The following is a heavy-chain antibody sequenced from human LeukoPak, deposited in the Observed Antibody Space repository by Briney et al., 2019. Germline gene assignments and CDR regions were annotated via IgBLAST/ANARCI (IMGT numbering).Heavy chain of an antibody. J-gene: IGHJ4*02. D-gene: IGHD3-22*01. CDR2: IYYSGST. Sequence: PSETLSLTCTVSGGSISSGGYYWSWIRQHPGKGLEWIGYIYYSGSTYYNPSLMSRVTISVDTSKNQFSLKLSSVTAADTAVYYCARINYYDSSGIDYWGQGTLVTVSS. V-gene: IGHV4-31*03. CDR3: ARINYYDSSGIDY. CDR1: GGSISSGGYY.